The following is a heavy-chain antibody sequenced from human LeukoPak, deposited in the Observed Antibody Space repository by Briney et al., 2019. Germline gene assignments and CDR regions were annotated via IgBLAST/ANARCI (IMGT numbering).Heavy chain of an antibody. Sequence: PGGSLRLSCAASGFTFSSYGMSWVRQAPGKGLEWVSAISGSGGSTYYADSVKGRFTISRDNSKNTLYLQMNSLRAEDTAVYYCAKGTRVAAAKYYFDYWGQGTLVTVSS. V-gene: IGHV3-23*01. CDR2: ISGSGGST. D-gene: IGHD6-13*01. J-gene: IGHJ4*02. CDR1: GFTFSSYG. CDR3: AKGTRVAAAKYYFDY.